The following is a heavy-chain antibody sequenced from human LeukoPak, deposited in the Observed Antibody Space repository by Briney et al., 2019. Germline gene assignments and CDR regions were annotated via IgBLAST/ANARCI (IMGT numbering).Heavy chain of an antibody. J-gene: IGHJ4*02. V-gene: IGHV4-31*02. CDR1: GGSINSGSYY. CDR2: IYYSGST. Sequence: PSETLSLTCIVSGGSINSGSYYWSWIRQYPGKGLEWIAYIYYSGSTYYNPSLKSRVTISVDTSKNQFSLKLSSVTAADTDVYYCARAHSYGPTFYFDYWGQGTLVTVSS. CDR3: ARAHSYGPTFYFDY. D-gene: IGHD5-18*01.